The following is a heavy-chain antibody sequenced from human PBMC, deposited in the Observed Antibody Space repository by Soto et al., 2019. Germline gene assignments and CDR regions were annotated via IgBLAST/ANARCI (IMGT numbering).Heavy chain of an antibody. CDR3: ARDNSGTPGHDGFDM. Sequence: QVRLVESGGGVVQPGRSLRLSCEASGFAFTTFAMHWVRQCPGKRLEWLAIILYDGSNIYYGDSVKARFTISRDNSRNTLYVQMNSLRVEETAVYYCARDNSGTPGHDGFDMWGRGTMVTVSS. V-gene: IGHV3-33*01. D-gene: IGHD1-1*01. J-gene: IGHJ3*02. CDR1: GFAFTTFA. CDR2: ILYDGSNI.